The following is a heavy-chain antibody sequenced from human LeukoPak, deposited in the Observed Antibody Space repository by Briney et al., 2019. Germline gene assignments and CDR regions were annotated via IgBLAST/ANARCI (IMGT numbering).Heavy chain of an antibody. CDR1: GFTFSSYS. CDR3: ARHGRVRYLDY. Sequence: TGGSLRLSCAASGFTFSSYSMNWIRQPPGKGLEWIGEINHSGSTNYNPSLKSRVTISVDTSKNQFSLKLSSVTAADTAVYYCARHGRVRYLDYWGQGTLVTVSS. J-gene: IGHJ4*02. V-gene: IGHV4-34*01. CDR2: INHSGST. D-gene: IGHD3-9*01.